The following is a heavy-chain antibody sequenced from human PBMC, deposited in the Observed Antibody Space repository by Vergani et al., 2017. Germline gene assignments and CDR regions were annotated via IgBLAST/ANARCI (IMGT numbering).Heavy chain of an antibody. CDR3: ARDLGVGAIDY. CDR2: ISYNGST. J-gene: IGHJ4*02. D-gene: IGHD1-26*01. V-gene: IGHV4-31*03. CDR1: GGSISSGGYY. Sequence: QVQLQESGPGLVKPSQTLSLTCTVSGGSISSGGYYWSWIRQHPGKGLEWIGYISYNGSTNYNPSLKSRVTISVDTSKNQFSLKLSSVTAADTAVYYCARDLGVGAIDYWGQGTLVTVSS.